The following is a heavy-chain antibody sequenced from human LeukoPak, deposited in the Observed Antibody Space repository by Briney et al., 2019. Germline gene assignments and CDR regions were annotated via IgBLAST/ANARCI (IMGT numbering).Heavy chain of an antibody. D-gene: IGHD3-22*01. CDR1: RFTFSTYS. V-gene: IGHV3-30*03. J-gene: IGHJ4*02. CDR2: ISYGGSEK. Sequence: PGGSLRLSCAASRFTFSTYSMNWVRQAPGKGLEWVAVISYGGSEKHYADPVKGRFTISRDNSKNTLYLQMNSLRAEDTAVYYCAREGSSGYYPYWGQGILVTVSS. CDR3: AREGSSGYYPY.